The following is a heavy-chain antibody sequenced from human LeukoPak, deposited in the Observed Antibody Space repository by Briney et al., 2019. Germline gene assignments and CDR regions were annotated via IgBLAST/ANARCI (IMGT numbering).Heavy chain of an antibody. D-gene: IGHD3-22*01. J-gene: IGHJ6*03. V-gene: IGHV4-39*01. Sequence: PSETLSLTCTVSGGSIDSSSYFWGWIRQPPGKGLEWIGSIYYSSTTFYSPSLKSRVTISVDTSKNQFSLKLSSVTAADTAVYYCARTGTQYYYDSSGVNYYYYYMDVWGKGTTVTVSS. CDR3: ARTGTQYYYDSSGVNYYYYYMDV. CDR2: IYYSSTT. CDR1: GGSIDSSSYF.